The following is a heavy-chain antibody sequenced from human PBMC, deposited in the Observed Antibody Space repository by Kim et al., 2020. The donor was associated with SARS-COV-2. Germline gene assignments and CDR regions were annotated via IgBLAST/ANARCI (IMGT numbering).Heavy chain of an antibody. CDR2: IRSKAYGGTT. Sequence: GGSLRLSCTASGFTFGDYAMSWFRQAPGKGLEWVGFIRSKAYGGTTEYAASVKGRFTISRDDYKSIAYLQMNSLKTEDTAVYYCTHAGSGYYLYYFDYWGQGTLVTVSS. J-gene: IGHJ4*02. D-gene: IGHD3-22*01. V-gene: IGHV3-49*03. CDR1: GFTFGDYA. CDR3: THAGSGYYLYYFDY.